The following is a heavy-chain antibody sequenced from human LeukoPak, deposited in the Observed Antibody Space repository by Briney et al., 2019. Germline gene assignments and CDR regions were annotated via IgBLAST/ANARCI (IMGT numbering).Heavy chain of an antibody. CDR1: GFTFSDYY. CDR3: ARDQGIVGATDYYYGMDV. D-gene: IGHD1-26*01. J-gene: IGHJ6*02. Sequence: GGSLRLSCAASGFTFSDYYMSWIRQAPGKGLEWVSYISSSGSTIYYADSVKGRFTISRDNAKNSLHLQMNSLRAEDTAVYYCARDQGIVGATDYYYGMDVWGQGTTVTVSS. V-gene: IGHV3-11*01. CDR2: ISSSGSTI.